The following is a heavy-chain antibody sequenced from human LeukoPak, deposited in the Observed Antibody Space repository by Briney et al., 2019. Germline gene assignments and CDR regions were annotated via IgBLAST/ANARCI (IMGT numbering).Heavy chain of an antibody. D-gene: IGHD6-13*01. CDR2: ISGSGGST. J-gene: IGHJ4*02. CDR3: AKDKNRYSSSWYSGY. V-gene: IGHV3-23*01. Sequence: GGSLRLSCAASGFTVSSSYMSWVRQAPGKGLEWVSAISGSGGSTYYADSVKGRFTISRDNSKNTLYLQMNSLRAEDTAVYYCAKDKNRYSSSWYSGYWGQGTLVTVSS. CDR1: GFTVSSSY.